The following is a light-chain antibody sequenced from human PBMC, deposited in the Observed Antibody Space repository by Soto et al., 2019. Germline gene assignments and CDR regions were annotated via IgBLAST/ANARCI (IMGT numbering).Light chain of an antibody. CDR1: QSISSY. CDR2: AAS. J-gene: IGKJ2*01. Sequence: DIQMTQSPSSLSASVGDRVTITCRASQSISSYLNWYQQKPGKAPKLVIYAASNLLSGVPSRFSGSGSGTDFTLTISSLQPEDFASYYCQQSYSTPRTFGQGTKLEIK. V-gene: IGKV1-39*01. CDR3: QQSYSTPRT.